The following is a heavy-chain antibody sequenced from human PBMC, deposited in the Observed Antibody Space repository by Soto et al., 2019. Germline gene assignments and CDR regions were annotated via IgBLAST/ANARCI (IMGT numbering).Heavy chain of an antibody. CDR2: ISAYNGYT. Sequence: QVQLVQSGAEVKKPGASVKVSCKASGYTFTSHSISWVRRAPGEGLEWVGWISAYNGYTNYAKNFQGRVTMTTDASTSTAYMELRSLRSDDTAVYYCARVGYYYGSGSYLFDPWGQGTLVTVSS. CDR3: ARVGYYYGSGSYLFDP. CDR1: GYTFTSHS. J-gene: IGHJ5*02. D-gene: IGHD3-10*01. V-gene: IGHV1-18*04.